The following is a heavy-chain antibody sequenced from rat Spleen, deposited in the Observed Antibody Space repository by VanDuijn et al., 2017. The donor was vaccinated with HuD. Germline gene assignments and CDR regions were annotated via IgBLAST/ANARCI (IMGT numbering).Heavy chain of an antibody. V-gene: IGHV5-31*01. Sequence: EVQLVESGGGRVQPGRSLKLSCVASGITFNNFWMTWIRQAPGKGLEWVASISHIGGDTYFPDSVKGRFAVSRDNAKSTLYLQMDSLRSEDTASYYCVRHGYTRYYFDYWGQGVMVTVSS. CDR2: ISHIGGDT. J-gene: IGHJ2*01. CDR3: VRHGYTRYYFDY. CDR1: GITFNNFW. D-gene: IGHD1-9*01.